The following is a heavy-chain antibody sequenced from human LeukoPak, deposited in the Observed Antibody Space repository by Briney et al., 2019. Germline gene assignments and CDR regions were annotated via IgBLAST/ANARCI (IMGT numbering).Heavy chain of an antibody. Sequence: SVKVSCKASGGTFSSYTISWVRQAPGQGLEWIGRIIPILGIANYAQKFQGRVTITADKSTSTAYMELSSLRSEDTAVYYCATGSGPLFDYWGQGTLVTVSS. CDR2: IIPILGIA. CDR1: GGTFSSYT. J-gene: IGHJ4*02. CDR3: ATGSGPLFDY. D-gene: IGHD1-1*01. V-gene: IGHV1-69*02.